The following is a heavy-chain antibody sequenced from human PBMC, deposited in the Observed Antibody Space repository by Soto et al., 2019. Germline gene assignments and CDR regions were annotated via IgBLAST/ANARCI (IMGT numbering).Heavy chain of an antibody. CDR2: VSGNNGAS. CDR3: VRDQKYFRVIGNWFDS. CDR1: GYTSADFG. Sequence: QVQLMQSGTEVKKPGASVTVSCKASGYTSADFGISWVRQAPGQGLEWMGWVSGNNGASNPAPKVQGRITMTLDTSTGVSYMALRSLRSDDTAIYYCVRDQKYFRVIGNWFDSWGQGTLVSVSS. J-gene: IGHJ5*01. V-gene: IGHV1-18*04. D-gene: IGHD2-2*01.